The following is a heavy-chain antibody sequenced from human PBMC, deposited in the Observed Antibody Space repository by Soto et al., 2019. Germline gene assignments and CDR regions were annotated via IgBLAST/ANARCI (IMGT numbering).Heavy chain of an antibody. Sequence: SETLSLTCTVSGGSISSGDYYWSWIRQPPGKGLEWIGYIYYSGSTYYNPSLKSRVTISVDTSKNQFSLKLSSVTAADTAVYYCARDTAMVTYYYYGMDVWGQGTTVTVYS. CDR1: GGSISSGDYY. CDR2: IYYSGST. CDR3: ARDTAMVTYYYYGMDV. J-gene: IGHJ6*02. D-gene: IGHD5-18*01. V-gene: IGHV4-30-4*01.